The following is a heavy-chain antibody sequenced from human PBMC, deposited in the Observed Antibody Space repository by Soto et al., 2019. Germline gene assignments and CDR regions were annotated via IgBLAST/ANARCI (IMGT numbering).Heavy chain of an antibody. J-gene: IGHJ4*02. CDR2: IRYHGREE. CDR1: GYSFNIYG. D-gene: IGHD2-8*01. CDR3: VRGFCSAVYASHFDY. Sequence: QVQLVESGGGVVQPGTSLRLSCAASGYSFNIYGMHWVRQAPDKGLEYVAGIRYHGREEFYGDSVRGRFTISRDNYRNMMSLQMKSRIVEDTAVYSCVRGFCSAVYASHFDYWGQGIPVTVSS. V-gene: IGHV3-33*01.